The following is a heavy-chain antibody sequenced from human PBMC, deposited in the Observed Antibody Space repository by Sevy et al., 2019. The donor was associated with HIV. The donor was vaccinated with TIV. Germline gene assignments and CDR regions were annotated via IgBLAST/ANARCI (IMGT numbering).Heavy chain of an antibody. D-gene: IGHD6-19*01. CDR1: TGYINNYY. CDR3: ARAEYGHSRGWYSWLDA. Sequence: SEILSLTCTVSTGYINNYYWTWVRQSPGKGLEWIGYIYYRGNTKYNPSLESRVSMSIDTNNKQFFLTLTSLNGADSAIYYCARAEYGHSRGWYSWLDAWGQGILVTVSS. J-gene: IGHJ5*02. V-gene: IGHV4-59*01. CDR2: IYYRGNT.